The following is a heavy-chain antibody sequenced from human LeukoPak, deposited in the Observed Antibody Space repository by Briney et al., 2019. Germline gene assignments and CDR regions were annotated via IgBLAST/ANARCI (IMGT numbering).Heavy chain of an antibody. V-gene: IGHV4-39*07. CDR2: INHSGST. Sequence: SETLSLTCTVSGGSISSSSYYWSWIRQPPGKGLEWIGEINHSGSTNYNPSLKSRVTISVDTSKNQFSLKLSSVTAADTAVYYCASTDSSDHRVDYWGQGTLVTVSS. D-gene: IGHD3-22*01. CDR1: GGSISSSSYY. J-gene: IGHJ4*02. CDR3: ASTDSSDHRVDY.